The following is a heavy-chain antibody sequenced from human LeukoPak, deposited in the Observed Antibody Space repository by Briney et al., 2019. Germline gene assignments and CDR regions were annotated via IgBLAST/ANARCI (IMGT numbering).Heavy chain of an antibody. Sequence: SETLSLTCTVSGGSISSYYWSWIRQPPGKGLEWIGYIYYSGSTNYNPSLKSRVTISVDTSKNQFSLKLSSVTAADTAVHYCARGVLDVRGAFDIWGQGTMVTVSS. CDR3: ARGVLDVRGAFDI. V-gene: IGHV4-59*01. CDR2: IYYSGST. J-gene: IGHJ3*02. D-gene: IGHD3/OR15-3a*01. CDR1: GGSISSYY.